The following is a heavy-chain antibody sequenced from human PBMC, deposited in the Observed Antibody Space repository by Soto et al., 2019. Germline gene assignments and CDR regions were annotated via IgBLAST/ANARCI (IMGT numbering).Heavy chain of an antibody. CDR3: ARGWYCSSTSCDDYFDY. J-gene: IGHJ4*02. V-gene: IGHV4-34*01. Sequence: SETLSLTCADYVGSFSGYYWSWIRQPRGKGLEWIGEINHSGSTNYNPSLKSRVTISVDTSKNQFSLKLSSVTAADTAVYYCARGWYCSSTSCDDYFDYWGQGTLVTVSS. CDR1: VGSFSGYY. D-gene: IGHD2-2*01. CDR2: INHSGST.